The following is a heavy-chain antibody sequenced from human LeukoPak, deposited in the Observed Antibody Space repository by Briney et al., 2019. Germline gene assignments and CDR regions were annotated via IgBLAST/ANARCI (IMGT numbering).Heavy chain of an antibody. Sequence: GGSMRLSCAASGFTFSSYGMSWVRQAPGKGLEWVSAISGSGGSTYYADSVKGRFTISRGNSKNTLYLQMNSLRAEDTAVYYCAKEGDSGSYYYWGQGTLVTVSS. V-gene: IGHV3-23*01. J-gene: IGHJ4*02. CDR3: AKEGDSGSYYY. D-gene: IGHD1-26*01. CDR2: ISGSGGST. CDR1: GFTFSSYG.